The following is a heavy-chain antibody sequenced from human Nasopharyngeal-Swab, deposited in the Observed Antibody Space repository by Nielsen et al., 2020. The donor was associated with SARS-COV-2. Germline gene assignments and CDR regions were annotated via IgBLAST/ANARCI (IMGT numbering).Heavy chain of an antibody. CDR2: IKSKTDGGTT. D-gene: IGHD6-19*01. CDR3: TTDPQQWLVEYYYYMDV. Sequence: GGSLRLSCAASGFTFSNAWMSWVRQAPGKGLEWVGRIKSKTDGGTTDYAAPVKGRFTISRDDSKNTLYLQMNSLKTEDTAVYYCTTDPQQWLVEYYYYMDVWGKGTTVTVPS. J-gene: IGHJ6*03. CDR1: GFTFSNAW. V-gene: IGHV3-15*01.